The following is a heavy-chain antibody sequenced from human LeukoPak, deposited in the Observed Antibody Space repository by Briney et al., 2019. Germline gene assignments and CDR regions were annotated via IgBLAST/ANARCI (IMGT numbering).Heavy chain of an antibody. J-gene: IGHJ4*02. V-gene: IGHV4-39*07. D-gene: IGHD6-19*01. CDR3: ARSFRKYSSGCDY. CDR2: IYYSGST. CDR1: GGSISSSGYY. Sequence: SETLSLTCTVSGGSISSSGYYWGWIRQPPGKGLEWIGSIYYSGSTYYNPSLKSRVTVSVDTSKNQFSLKLSSVTAADTAVYYCARSFRKYSSGCDYWGQGTLVTVSS.